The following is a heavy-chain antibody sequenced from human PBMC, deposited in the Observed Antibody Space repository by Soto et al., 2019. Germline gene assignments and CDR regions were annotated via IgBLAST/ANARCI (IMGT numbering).Heavy chain of an antibody. CDR1: GYTFTRYG. CDR3: ASTGGVVVAATFPYDYYYYGMDV. CDR2: ISAYNGNT. Sequence: ASVKVSCTASGYTFTRYGISWVRQAPGQGLEWMGWISAYNGNTNYAPKVHGRVTMTTDTYTSTAYMELRSLGSDDTGIYYCASTGGVVVAATFPYDYYYYGMDVWGQGTTVTVSS. D-gene: IGHD2-15*01. J-gene: IGHJ6*02. V-gene: IGHV1-18*01.